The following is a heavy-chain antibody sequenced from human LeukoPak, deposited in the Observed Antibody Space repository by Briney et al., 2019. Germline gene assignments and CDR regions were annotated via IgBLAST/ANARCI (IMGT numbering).Heavy chain of an antibody. V-gene: IGHV3-33*01. D-gene: IGHD6-13*01. CDR3: AREVAAGLDYYYGMDV. CDR2: IWYDGSNK. J-gene: IGHJ6*04. Sequence: PGRSLRLSCAASGFTFSSYGTHWVRQAPGKGLEWVAVIWYDGSNKYYADSVKGRFTISRDNSKNTLYLQMNSLRAEDTAVYYCAREVAAGLDYYYGMDVWGKGTTVTVSS. CDR1: GFTFSSYG.